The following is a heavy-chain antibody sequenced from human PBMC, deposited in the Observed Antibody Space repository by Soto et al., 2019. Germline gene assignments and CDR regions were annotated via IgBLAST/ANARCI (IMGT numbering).Heavy chain of an antibody. CDR3: ARVVITMLLDP. J-gene: IGHJ5*02. D-gene: IGHD3-10*01. V-gene: IGHV4-39*01. CDR2: IYYSGST. CDR1: GGSISSSSYY. Sequence: QLQLQESGPGLVKPSETLSLTCTVSGGSISSSSYYWGWIRQPPGKGLEWIGSIYYSGSTYYNPSLKSRVTISVDTSKNQFSLKLSSVTAADTAVYYCARVVITMLLDPWGQGTLVTVSS.